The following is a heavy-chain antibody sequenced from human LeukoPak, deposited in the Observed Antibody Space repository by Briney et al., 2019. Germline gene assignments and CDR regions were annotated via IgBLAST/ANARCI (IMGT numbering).Heavy chain of an antibody. V-gene: IGHV3-30*03. Sequence: GGSLRLSCAASGFTFSSYGMHWVRQDPGKGMEWVAIISLVGNNKYYVDSVKGRFTISRDNSNNTLYLQMNSLRAEDTAVYYCATKRSNDWLMGYWGQGTLVTVSS. D-gene: IGHD3-9*01. CDR1: GFTFSSYG. CDR2: ISLVGNNK. J-gene: IGHJ4*02. CDR3: ATKRSNDWLMGY.